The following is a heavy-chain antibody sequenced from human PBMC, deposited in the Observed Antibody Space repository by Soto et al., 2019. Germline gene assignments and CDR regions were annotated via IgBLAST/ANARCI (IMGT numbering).Heavy chain of an antibody. CDR1: GGTFSSSA. V-gene: IGHV1-69*12. CDR2: IMPIFRTP. J-gene: IGHJ6*02. D-gene: IGHD2-2*02. CDR3: AIDEYRQQLGGNYYYITDV. Sequence: QVQLVQSGTEVKKPGSSVKVSCKASGGTFSSSAFSWVRQAPGQGLEWMGGIMPIFRTPDYAQKFQGRVTISADESTSTAYMELRSLTSEDTGVYYCAIDEYRQQLGGNYYYITDVSGQGTTVTVSS.